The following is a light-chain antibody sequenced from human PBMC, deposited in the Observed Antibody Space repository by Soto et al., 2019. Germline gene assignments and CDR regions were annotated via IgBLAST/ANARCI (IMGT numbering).Light chain of an antibody. CDR3: QQNNKSPPVT. CDR1: QNISTD. CDR2: GAS. J-gene: IGKJ4*01. V-gene: IGKV3-15*01. Sequence: EVVMTQSPATVSVSPGEGVTLSCRASQNISTDLALYQQKPGQAPRLLIYGASTRATGVPARVSGGGSGTEVTLAIRCLQSEDFAFYYCQQNNKSPPVTFGGVTNVDI.